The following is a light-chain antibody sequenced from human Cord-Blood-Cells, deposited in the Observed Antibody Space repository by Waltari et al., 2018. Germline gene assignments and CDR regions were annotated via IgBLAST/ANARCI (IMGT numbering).Light chain of an antibody. Sequence: QSVLTQPPSVSGAPGQRVTISCTGSRSNIGAGYAVHWYQQLPGTAPTLLIYGTSNRPSGVPDRFSGSKSGTSASLAITGLQAEDEADYYCQSYDSSLSGSRVFGGGTKLTVL. CDR2: GTS. J-gene: IGLJ3*02. CDR1: RSNIGAGYA. CDR3: QSYDSSLSGSRV. V-gene: IGLV1-40*01.